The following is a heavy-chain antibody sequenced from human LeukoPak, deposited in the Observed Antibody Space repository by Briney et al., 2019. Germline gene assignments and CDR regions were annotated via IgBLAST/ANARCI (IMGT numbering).Heavy chain of an antibody. Sequence: PSETLSLTCDVSGVSFSTYYWSWIRQSPEKGLEWIGEVNHSGYTNLNPSLKSRVTISVDTSKNQFSLKLSSVTAADSAIYYCARQLYGSDYWGRGTLVTVSS. CDR1: GVSFSTYY. D-gene: IGHD4-17*01. CDR2: VNHSGYT. V-gene: IGHV4-34*01. CDR3: ARQLYGSDY. J-gene: IGHJ4*02.